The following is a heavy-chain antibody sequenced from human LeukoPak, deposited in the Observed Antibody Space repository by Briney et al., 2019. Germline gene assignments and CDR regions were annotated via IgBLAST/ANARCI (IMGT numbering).Heavy chain of an antibody. CDR2: FDPEDGET. CDR1: GYTLTELS. Sequence: ASVKVSCKVSGYTLTELSMHWVRQAPGKGLEWMGGFDPEDGETIYAQKFQGRVTITADTSTDTAYMELSSLRSEDTAVYYCATLIVGATKGSAYWGQGPLVTVSS. CDR3: ATLIVGATKGSAY. J-gene: IGHJ4*02. V-gene: IGHV1-24*01. D-gene: IGHD1-26*01.